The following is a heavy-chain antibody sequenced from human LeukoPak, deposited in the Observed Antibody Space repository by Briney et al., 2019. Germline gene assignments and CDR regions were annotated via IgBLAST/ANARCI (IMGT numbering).Heavy chain of an antibody. J-gene: IGHJ6*03. D-gene: IGHD2-2*01. Sequence: GGSLRLSCAASGFTFSTYAMNWVRQAPGKGLEWVSFIGDTGAIAYYADSVKGRFTISRDNSKSTLHLQMNSLSPDDTAVYYCAKLPLPSAFYYMGVWGKGTTVTVSS. V-gene: IGHV3-23*01. CDR1: GFTFSTYA. CDR3: AKLPLPSAFYYMGV. CDR2: IGDTGAIA.